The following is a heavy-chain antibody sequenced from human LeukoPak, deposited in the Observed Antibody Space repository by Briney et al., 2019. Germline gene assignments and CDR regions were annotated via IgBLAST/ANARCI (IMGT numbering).Heavy chain of an antibody. J-gene: IGHJ6*02. V-gene: IGHV3-66*01. CDR2: IYGTGTT. CDR3: AREARYYDILTGYHIYSCVDV. Sequence: PGGSLRLSCADSGFTISKDYVTWVRQAPGKGLECVSPIYGTGTTYYADSMKGRFTISRDSSSNTLHLQMKSLRAEDTAVYYWAREARYYDILTGYHIYSCVDVWGHGTTVIVSS. D-gene: IGHD3-9*01. CDR1: GFTISKDY.